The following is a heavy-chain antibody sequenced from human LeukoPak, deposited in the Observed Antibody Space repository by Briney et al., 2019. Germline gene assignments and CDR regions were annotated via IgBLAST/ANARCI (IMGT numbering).Heavy chain of an antibody. CDR2: INHSGST. CDR3: ARYYYGSGSDY. V-gene: IGHV4-34*01. D-gene: IGHD3-10*01. CDR1: GGSFSGYY. Sequence: ASETLSLTCAVYGGSFSGYYWSWIRQPPGKGLEWIGEINHSGSTNYNPSLKSRVTISVDTSKNQFSLKLSSVTAADTAVYYCARYYYGSGSDYWGQGTLVTVSS. J-gene: IGHJ4*02.